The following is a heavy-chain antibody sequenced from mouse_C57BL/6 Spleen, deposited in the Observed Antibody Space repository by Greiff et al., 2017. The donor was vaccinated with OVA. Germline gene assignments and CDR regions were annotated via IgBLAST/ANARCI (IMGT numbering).Heavy chain of an antibody. CDR2: ISSGSSTI. V-gene: IGHV5-17*01. D-gene: IGHD2-3*01. CDR3: AREGWSFAY. CDR1: GFTFSDYG. J-gene: IGHJ3*01. Sequence: EVQLVESGGGLVKPGGSLKLSCAASGFTFSDYGMHWVRQAPEKGLEWVAYISSGSSTIYYADTVKGRFTISRDNAKNTLFLQMTSLRSEDTAMYYCAREGWSFAYWGQGTLVTVSA.